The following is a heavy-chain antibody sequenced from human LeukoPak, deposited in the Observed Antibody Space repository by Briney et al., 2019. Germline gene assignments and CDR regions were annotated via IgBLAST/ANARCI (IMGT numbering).Heavy chain of an antibody. CDR1: GGTFSSYA. V-gene: IGHV1-69*06. CDR2: IIPIFGTA. Sequence: GASVKVSCKASGGTFSSYAISWVRQAPGQGLEWMGGIIPIFGTANYAQKFQGRVTMTEDTSTDTAYMELSSLRSEDTAVYYCARGIDSGYDLYYYYYYMDVWGKGTTVTISS. J-gene: IGHJ6*03. D-gene: IGHD5-12*01. CDR3: ARGIDSGYDLYYYYYYMDV.